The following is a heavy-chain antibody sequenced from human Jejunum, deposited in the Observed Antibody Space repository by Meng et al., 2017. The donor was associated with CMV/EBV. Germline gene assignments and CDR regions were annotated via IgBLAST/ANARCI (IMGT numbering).Heavy chain of an antibody. J-gene: IGHJ4*02. D-gene: IGHD3-3*01. CDR2: IDGDGGNT. Sequence: SGFPFSSYWMYWVRQTPGKGLVYISRIDGDGGNTDYADSVKGRFTISRDNAKNTLYLQMSSLTAEDTAVYYCARQLVTDFWNAIDYWGRGTLVTVSS. CDR3: ARQLVTDFWNAIDY. CDR1: GFPFSSYW. V-gene: IGHV3-74*01.